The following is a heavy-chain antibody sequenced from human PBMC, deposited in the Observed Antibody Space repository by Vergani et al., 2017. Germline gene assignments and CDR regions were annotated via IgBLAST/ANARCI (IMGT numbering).Heavy chain of an antibody. D-gene: IGHD1-26*01. J-gene: IGHJ4*02. Sequence: VQLLESGGGLVQPGGSLRLSCAASGFTFSSYAMHWVRQAPGKGLEWVAVISYDGSNKYYADSVKGRFTISRDNSKNTLYLQMNSLRAEDTAVYYCARGEGAKGYWGQGTLVTVSS. CDR2: ISYDGSNK. CDR3: ARGEGAKGY. CDR1: GFTFSSYA. V-gene: IGHV3-30*01.